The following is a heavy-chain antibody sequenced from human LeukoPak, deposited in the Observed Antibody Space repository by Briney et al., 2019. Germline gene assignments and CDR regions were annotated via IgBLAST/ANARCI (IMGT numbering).Heavy chain of an antibody. J-gene: IGHJ4*02. V-gene: IGHV4-61*02. CDR2: IYTSGST. Sequence: SETLSLTCTVSGGSISSGSYYWSWIRQPAGKGLEWIGRIYTSGSTNHNPSLKSRVTISVDTSKNQFSLKLSSVTAADTAVYYCARDKPVRYFDWLSDYWGQGTLVTVSS. CDR1: GGSISSGSYY. CDR3: ARDKPVRYFDWLSDY. D-gene: IGHD3-9*01.